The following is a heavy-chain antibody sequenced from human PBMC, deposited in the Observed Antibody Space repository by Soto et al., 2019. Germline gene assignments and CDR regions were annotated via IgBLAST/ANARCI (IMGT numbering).Heavy chain of an antibody. D-gene: IGHD4-17*01. CDR3: ARVPTVTNAFDI. J-gene: IGHJ3*02. Sequence: ASLKVSCKASGYTFTIYGISWVRQAPGQGLEWMGWISAYNGNTNYAQKLQGRVTMTTDTSTSTAYMELRSLRSDDTAVYYCARVPTVTNAFDIWGQGTMVTVSS. CDR2: ISAYNGNT. V-gene: IGHV1-18*01. CDR1: GYTFTIYG.